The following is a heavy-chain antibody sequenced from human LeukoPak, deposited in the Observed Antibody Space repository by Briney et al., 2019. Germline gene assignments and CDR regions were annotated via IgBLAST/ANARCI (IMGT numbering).Heavy chain of an antibody. CDR2: ITGNGGGT. D-gene: IGHD6-19*01. CDR3: VKVRGSGWYYFDY. V-gene: IGHV3-64D*09. CDR1: GFTFSYHG. Sequence: GGSLRLSCLASGFTFSYHGMHWVRQAPGKGLEYVSGITGNGGGTYYADSVQGRFTISRDNSKNTLYLQTSSLRPEDTAVYYCVKVRGSGWYYFDYWGQGTLVTVSS. J-gene: IGHJ4*02.